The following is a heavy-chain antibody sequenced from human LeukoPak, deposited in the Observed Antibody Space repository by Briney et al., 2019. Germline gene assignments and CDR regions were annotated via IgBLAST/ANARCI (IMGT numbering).Heavy chain of an antibody. D-gene: IGHD3-22*01. Sequence: KASQTLSLTCTVSSGSISSGDYYWSWIRQPPGKGLEWVGSNYYSGSTYYNPSLKSRVTISVDTSKNQFSLNLSSVTATDTAVYYCARGNYYDSSGYPPFSIWGQGARVTVPS. J-gene: IGHJ4*02. CDR1: SGSISSGDYY. CDR2: NYYSGST. CDR3: ARGNYYDSSGYPPFSI. V-gene: IGHV4-30-4*08.